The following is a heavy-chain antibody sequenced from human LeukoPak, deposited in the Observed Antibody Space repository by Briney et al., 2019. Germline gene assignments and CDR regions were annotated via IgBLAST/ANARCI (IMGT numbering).Heavy chain of an antibody. D-gene: IGHD1-26*01. Sequence: SQTLSLTCTVSGGSISSGGYYWSWIRQPPGKGLEWIGYIYHSGSTYYNPSLKSRVTISVDTSKNQFSLKLSSVTAADTAVYYCARGGPYSGSFLGYWYFDLWGRGTLVTVSS. J-gene: IGHJ2*01. CDR1: GGSISSGGYY. CDR2: IYHSGST. CDR3: ARGGPYSGSFLGYWYFDL. V-gene: IGHV4-30-2*01.